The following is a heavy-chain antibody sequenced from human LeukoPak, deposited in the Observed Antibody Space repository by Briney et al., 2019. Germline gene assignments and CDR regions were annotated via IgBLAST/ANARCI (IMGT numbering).Heavy chain of an antibody. CDR3: ARRFGELLSHAFDI. CDR2: MNPNSGNT. J-gene: IGHJ3*02. CDR1: GYTFTSYD. V-gene: IGHV1-8*03. Sequence: ASVTVSFTTSGYTFTSYDINWVRQAPGQGLEWMGWMNPNSGNTGYAQKFQGRVTITRNTSISTAYMELSSLRSEDTAVYYCARRFGELLSHAFDIWGQGTMVTVSS. D-gene: IGHD3-10*01.